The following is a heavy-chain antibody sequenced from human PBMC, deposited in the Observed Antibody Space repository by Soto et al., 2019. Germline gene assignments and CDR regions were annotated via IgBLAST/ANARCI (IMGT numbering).Heavy chain of an antibody. Sequence: ASVKVSCKASGYTFTSYGISWVRQAPGQGLEWMGWISAYNGNTNYAQKLQGRVTMTTDTSTSTAYMELRSLRSDDTAVYYCARDQDLGGESRSSYASLSYYYYGMDVWGQGTTVTVSS. J-gene: IGHJ6*02. D-gene: IGHD6-13*01. CDR2: ISAYNGNT. V-gene: IGHV1-18*01. CDR3: ARDQDLGGESRSSYASLSYYYYGMDV. CDR1: GYTFTSYG.